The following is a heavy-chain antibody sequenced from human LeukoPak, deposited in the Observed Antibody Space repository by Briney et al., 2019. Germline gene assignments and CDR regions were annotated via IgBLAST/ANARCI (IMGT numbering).Heavy chain of an antibody. V-gene: IGHV3-23*01. Sequence: PGGSLRLSCAASGFAFKTHAMSWVCQARGKGLEWVSRIDDSGVIRSYADSVKGRFTISRDNSKMTLTLQMNSLRAEDTAVYYCAKRLKRNYYYHYAMDVWGQGTTVTVSS. CDR1: GFAFKTHA. CDR3: AKRLKRNYYYHYAMDV. J-gene: IGHJ6*02. D-gene: IGHD3-22*01. CDR2: IDDSGVIR.